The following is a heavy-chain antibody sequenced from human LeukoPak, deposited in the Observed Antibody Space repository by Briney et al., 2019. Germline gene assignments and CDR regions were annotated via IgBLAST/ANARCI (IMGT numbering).Heavy chain of an antibody. V-gene: IGHV4-34*01. CDR2: INDSGST. D-gene: IGHD2-15*01. Sequence: SETLSLTCAVYGGSFSGYYWSWIRQPPGKGLEWIGEINDSGSTNYNPSLKSRVTISVDTSKNQFSLKLSSVTAADTAVYYCARGPRLNIVVVVAARFDPWGQGTLVTVSS. CDR1: GGSFSGYY. CDR3: ARGPRLNIVVVVAARFDP. J-gene: IGHJ5*02.